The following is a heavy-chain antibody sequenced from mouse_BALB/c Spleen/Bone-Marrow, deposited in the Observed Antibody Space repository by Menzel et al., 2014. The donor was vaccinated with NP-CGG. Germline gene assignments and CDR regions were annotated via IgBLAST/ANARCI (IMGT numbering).Heavy chain of an antibody. CDR1: GFSLTDYG. V-gene: IGHV2-6-5*01. CDR3: AKHGGGNDY. CDR2: IRGGGST. J-gene: IGHJ2*01. D-gene: IGHD2-1*01. Sequence: VQLQQSGPGLVAPSQSLSITCTVSGFSLTDYGVSWIRQPPGKGLEWLGVIRGGGSTYYNSALKSRLSISKDNSKSQVFLKMNSLQTDDTAIYYCAKHGGGNDYWGQGTTLTVSS.